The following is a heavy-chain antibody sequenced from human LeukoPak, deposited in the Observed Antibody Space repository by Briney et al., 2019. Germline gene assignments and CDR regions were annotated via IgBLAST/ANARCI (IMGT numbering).Heavy chain of an antibody. CDR1: GFTFSSYA. V-gene: IGHV3-23*03. Sequence: PGGSLRLSCAASGFTFSSYAMSWVRQAPGKGLEWVSVIYSGGDTYSADSVKGRFTISRDNSKNTVYLQMNSLRAEDTAVYYCAWGGSGYYAYWGQGTLVTVSS. J-gene: IGHJ4*02. CDR2: IYSGGDT. CDR3: AWGGSGYYAY. D-gene: IGHD3-3*01.